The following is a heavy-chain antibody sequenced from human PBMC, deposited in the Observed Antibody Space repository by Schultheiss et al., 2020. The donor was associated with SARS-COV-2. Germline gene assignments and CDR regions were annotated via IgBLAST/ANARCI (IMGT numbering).Heavy chain of an antibody. CDR3: AKDIAFQWARNYGMDV. CDR1: GFAVSHYS. Sequence: GGSLRLSCAASGFAVSHYSMNWVRQAPGKGLEWVSGVSGSGGSTYYADSVKGRFTISRDSSKKTLYLQMDSLTVEDTAVYYCAKDIAFQWARNYGMDVWGHGTTVTVSS. J-gene: IGHJ6*02. CDR2: VSGSGGST. D-gene: IGHD1-26*01. V-gene: IGHV3-23*01.